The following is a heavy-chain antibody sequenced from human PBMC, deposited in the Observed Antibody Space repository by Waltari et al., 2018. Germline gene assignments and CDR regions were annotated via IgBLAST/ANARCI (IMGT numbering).Heavy chain of an antibody. V-gene: IGHV4-59*01. J-gene: IGHJ4*02. CDR2: IYYSGST. D-gene: IGHD6-19*01. CDR1: GGSISSYY. Sequence: QVQLQESGPGLVKPSETLSLTCPVSGGSISSYYWSWIRQPPGKGLEWIGYIYYSGSTNYNPSLKSRVTISVDTSKNQFSLKLSSVTAADTAVYYCASSSEQWLVHYWGQGTLVTVSS. CDR3: ASSSEQWLVHY.